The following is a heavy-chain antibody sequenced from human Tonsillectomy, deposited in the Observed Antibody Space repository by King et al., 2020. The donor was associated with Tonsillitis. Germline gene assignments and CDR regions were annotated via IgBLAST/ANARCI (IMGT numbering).Heavy chain of an antibody. CDR1: GFTFDDYA. J-gene: IGHJ4*02. D-gene: IGHD3-10*01. CDR3: AKDGVMGETLVRGAYFDY. Sequence: VQLVESGGGLVQPGKSLRLSCAASGFTFDDYAMHWVRQAPGKGLEWVAGISWNSGSIVYADSMQGRFTITSDNAKNSLYLQINTLRREDAALYDCAKDGVMGETLVRGAYFDYWGQGTLVTVSS. V-gene: IGHV3-9*01. CDR2: ISWNSGSI.